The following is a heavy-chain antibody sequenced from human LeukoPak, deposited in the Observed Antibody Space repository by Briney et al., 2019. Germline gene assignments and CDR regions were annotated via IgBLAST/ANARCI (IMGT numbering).Heavy chain of an antibody. CDR3: ARDPRLLSDAFDI. J-gene: IGHJ3*02. V-gene: IGHV3-74*01. D-gene: IGHD3-10*01. CDR1: GFTFSSYW. CDR2: INSDGSST. Sequence: PGGSLRLSCAASGFTFSSYWMHWVRRAPGKGLVWVSRINSDGSSTSYADSVKGRFTISRDNAKNTLYLQMNSLRAEDTAVCYCARDPRLLSDAFDIWGQGTMVTVSS.